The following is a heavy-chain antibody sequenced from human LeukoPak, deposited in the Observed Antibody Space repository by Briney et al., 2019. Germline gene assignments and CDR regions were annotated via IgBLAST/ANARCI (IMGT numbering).Heavy chain of an antibody. CDR2: ITGSDFIT. V-gene: IGHV3-23*01. Sequence: GGSLRLSCAASGFTFSNYAMSWVRQAPGKGLEWVSAITGSDFITYYADSVKGRFTISRDNYKNPLYLQMNSLRAEDTAVYYCAKWGDYDVLTGYYDPDYWGQGTLVTVSS. CDR3: AKWGDYDVLTGYYDPDY. CDR1: GFTFSNYA. D-gene: IGHD3-9*01. J-gene: IGHJ4*02.